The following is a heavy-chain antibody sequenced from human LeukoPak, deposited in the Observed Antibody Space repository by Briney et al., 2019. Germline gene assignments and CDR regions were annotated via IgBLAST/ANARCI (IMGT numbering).Heavy chain of an antibody. CDR2: ISSSGGST. CDR3: ATGKRRYSN. Sequence: PGGSLRLSCAASGFTFSYSYMSWIRQAPGKGLEWLSYISSSGGSTYYAVSVKGRFTISRDNANNSLYLQMNSLRADDTAIYYCATGKRRYSNWGQGTLVTVSS. D-gene: IGHD3-9*01. V-gene: IGHV3-11*01. CDR1: GFTFSYSY. J-gene: IGHJ4*02.